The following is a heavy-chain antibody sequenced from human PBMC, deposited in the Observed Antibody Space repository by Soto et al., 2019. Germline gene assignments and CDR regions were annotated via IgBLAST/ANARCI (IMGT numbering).Heavy chain of an antibody. J-gene: IGHJ4*02. CDR2: ISANGGAT. Sequence: SCTASRLTFRNYAMNWVRQAPGKGLEWVSTISANGGATYYADSVRGRFTVSRDNSKDTLYLQMSSLRAEDTAVYYFSLVFRLLLRCKDSWGQGILVTVSS. D-gene: IGHD2-15*01. CDR3: SLVFRLLLRCKDS. CDR1: RLTFRNYA. V-gene: IGHV3-23*01.